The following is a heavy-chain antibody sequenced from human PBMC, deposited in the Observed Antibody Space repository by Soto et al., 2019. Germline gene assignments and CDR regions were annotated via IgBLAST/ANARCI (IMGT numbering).Heavy chain of an antibody. CDR1: GGSISGYY. V-gene: IGHV4-59*12. D-gene: IGHD6-13*01. CDR2: IYNIGST. Sequence: PSETLSLTCTVSGGSISGYYWSWLRQPPGKGLEWIGYIYNIGSTNYNPSLRSRVTISADKSISTAYLQWSSLKASDTAMYYCARLPAAGRDYWGQGTLVTVSS. J-gene: IGHJ4*02. CDR3: ARLPAAGRDY.